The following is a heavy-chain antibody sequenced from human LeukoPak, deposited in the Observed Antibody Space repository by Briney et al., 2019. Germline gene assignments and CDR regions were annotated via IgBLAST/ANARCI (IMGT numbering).Heavy chain of an antibody. CDR2: INPNSGGT. J-gene: IGHJ6*03. CDR3: ARGVPALTYYYYMDV. D-gene: IGHD2-2*01. CDR1: GYTFTGYY. V-gene: IGHV1-2*02. Sequence: GASVKVSCKASGYTFTGYYMHWVRQAPGQGLEWMGWINPNSGGTNYAQKFQGRVTMTRDTSISTAYMELSRLRSDDTAVYYCARGVPALTYYYYMDVWGKGTTVTVSS.